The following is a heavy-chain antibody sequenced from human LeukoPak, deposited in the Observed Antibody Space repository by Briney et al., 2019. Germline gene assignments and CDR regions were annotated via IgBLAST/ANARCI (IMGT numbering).Heavy chain of an antibody. J-gene: IGHJ4*02. Sequence: GGSLRLSCAVSGVNFSSYWMSWVRQAPGKGLEWVANIKQDGSEEYYVDSVKGRFTISTDNAKNSLYLQMNSLRAEDTAVYYCARDAYYDFWSGYPRYFDYWAKGTLVPVSS. CDR3: ARDAYYDFWSGYPRYFDY. CDR2: IKQDGSEE. D-gene: IGHD3-3*01. CDR1: GVNFSSYW. V-gene: IGHV3-7*01.